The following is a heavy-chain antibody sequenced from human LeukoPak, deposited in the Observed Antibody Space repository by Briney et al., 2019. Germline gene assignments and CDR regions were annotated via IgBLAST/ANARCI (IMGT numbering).Heavy chain of an antibody. Sequence: ASVKVSCKASGYTFTSYAMHWVRQAPGQRLEWMGWINAGNGNTKYSQKFQGRVTITRDTSASTAYVELSSLRSEDTAVYYCARLSCSSTSCYVSLGFDPWGQGTLVTVSS. J-gene: IGHJ5*02. D-gene: IGHD2-2*01. CDR3: ARLSCSSTSCYVSLGFDP. CDR2: INAGNGNT. V-gene: IGHV1-3*01. CDR1: GYTFTSYA.